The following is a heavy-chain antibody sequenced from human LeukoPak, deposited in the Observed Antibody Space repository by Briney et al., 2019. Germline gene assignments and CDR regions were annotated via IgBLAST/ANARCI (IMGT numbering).Heavy chain of an antibody. CDR2: IYHSGST. CDR1: GGSISSSNW. Sequence: KPSGTLSLTCAVSGGSISSSNWWSWVRQPPGKGLEWIGEIYHSGSTNYNPSLKSRVTISVDKSKNQFSLKLSSVTAADTAIYYCARAESDSSGYYHFDYWGQGTLVTVSS. J-gene: IGHJ4*02. CDR3: ARAESDSSGYYHFDY. V-gene: IGHV4-4*02. D-gene: IGHD3-22*01.